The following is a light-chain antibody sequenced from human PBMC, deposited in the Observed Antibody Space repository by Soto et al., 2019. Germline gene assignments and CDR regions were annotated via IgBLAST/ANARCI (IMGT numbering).Light chain of an antibody. CDR1: QGISSY. CDR3: QHYNSYSEA. V-gene: IGKV1-9*01. Sequence: IQLTQSPSSLSASVGDRVTLTCRASQGISSYLAWYQQKPGKAPKLLIYAASTLQSGVPSRFSGSGSGTDFTLTISSLQPEDVATYYCQHYNSYSEAFGQGTKVDI. J-gene: IGKJ1*01. CDR2: AAS.